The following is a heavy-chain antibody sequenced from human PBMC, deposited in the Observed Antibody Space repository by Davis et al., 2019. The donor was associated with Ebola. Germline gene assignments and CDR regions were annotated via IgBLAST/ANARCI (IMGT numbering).Heavy chain of an antibody. V-gene: IGHV5-51*01. CDR1: GYSFTTYW. CDR3: ASLRRTITGMDDAFDI. CDR2: IFPGDSDT. J-gene: IGHJ3*02. D-gene: IGHD2-8*02. Sequence: GGSLRLSCKGSGYSFTTYWIVWVRQMPGKGLESMGIIFPGDSDTRYSPSFQGQVTISADKSTKTAFLVWTGLKASDTAMYYCASLRRTITGMDDAFDIWGQGTMVTVSS.